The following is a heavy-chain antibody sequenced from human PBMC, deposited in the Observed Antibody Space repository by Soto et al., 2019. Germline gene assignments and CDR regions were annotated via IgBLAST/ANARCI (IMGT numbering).Heavy chain of an antibody. Sequence: EVQLLESGGGLVQPGGSLRLSCAASGFTFSSYAMSWVRQAPGKGLEWVSAISSSSSYIYYADSVKGRFTISRDNAKNSLYLQMNSLRAEDTAVYYCARDPLYYGSGTSTYGMDVWGQGTTVTVSS. J-gene: IGHJ6*02. D-gene: IGHD3-10*01. CDR1: GFTFSSYA. CDR3: ARDPLYYGSGTSTYGMDV. V-gene: IGHV3-21*01. CDR2: ISSSSSYI.